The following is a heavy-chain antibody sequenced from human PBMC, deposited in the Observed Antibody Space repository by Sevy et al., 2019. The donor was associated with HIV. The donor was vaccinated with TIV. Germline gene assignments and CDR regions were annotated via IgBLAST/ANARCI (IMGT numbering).Heavy chain of an antibody. Sequence: SETLSLTCTVSGGSVSSGSYYWSWIRQPPGKGLEWIGYIYYSGSTNYNPSLKSRVTISVDTSKNQFSLKLSSVTAADTALYYCARDNTVANDAFDIWGQGTMVTVSS. J-gene: IGHJ3*02. CDR1: GGSVSSGSYY. D-gene: IGHD4-4*01. CDR3: ARDNTVANDAFDI. CDR2: IYYSGST. V-gene: IGHV4-61*01.